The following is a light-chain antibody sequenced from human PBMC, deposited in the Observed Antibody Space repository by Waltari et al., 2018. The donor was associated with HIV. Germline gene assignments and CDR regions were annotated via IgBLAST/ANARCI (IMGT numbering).Light chain of an antibody. J-gene: IGLJ3*02. CDR3: CSYAGSSTFGV. CDR1: SNDVGSYNL. V-gene: IGLV2-23*02. Sequence: QSAMTQPDSVSGSPGQSITISCTGTSNDVGSYNLVSGYQQHPGKAPKLMIYEVSKRPSGVSNRFSGSKSGNTASLTISGLQAEDEADYYCCSYAGSSTFGVFGGGTKLTVL. CDR2: EVS.